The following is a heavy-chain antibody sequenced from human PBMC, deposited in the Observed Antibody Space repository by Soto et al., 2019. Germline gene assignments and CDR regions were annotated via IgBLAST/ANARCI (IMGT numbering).Heavy chain of an antibody. CDR1: GFTFSSYA. D-gene: IGHD6-25*01. CDR2: ISNNGDTA. CDR3: ATARFFIAAIVTLLDS. J-gene: IGHJ4*02. Sequence: EVQLLESGGGLVQPGGSLTLSCATSGFTFSSYAMVWVRQAAEKGLEWVASISNNGDTAYYADSVKGRFTISRGNSENTLYLQMNGLRADDTALYFCATARFFIAAIVTLLDSWGQGTQVTVSS. V-gene: IGHV3-23*01.